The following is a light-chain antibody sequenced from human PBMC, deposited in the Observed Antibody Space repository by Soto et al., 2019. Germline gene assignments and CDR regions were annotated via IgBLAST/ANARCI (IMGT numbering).Light chain of an antibody. CDR1: SSNIGAGYD. Sequence: QSVLTQPPSVSGAPGQRVTISCTGSSSNIGAGYDVHWYQQLPGTAPKPLIYGNSNRPSGVPDRFSGSKSVTSASLAITGVQAEDEADYYCQSYDSSLSGWVFGGGTQLTVL. CDR3: QSYDSSLSGWV. CDR2: GNS. V-gene: IGLV1-40*01. J-gene: IGLJ3*02.